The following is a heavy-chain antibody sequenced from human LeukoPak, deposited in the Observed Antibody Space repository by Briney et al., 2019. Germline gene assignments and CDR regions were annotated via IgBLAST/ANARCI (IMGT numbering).Heavy chain of an antibody. Sequence: GGSLRLSCAASGFTLSSHSMNWVRQAPGKGLEWVSSISSSSSYFYYADSVKGRFTISRDNAKNSLYLQMNSLRAEDTAVYYCASQQRDNWNSGSFDYWGQGTLVTVSS. CDR1: GFTLSSHS. D-gene: IGHD1-1*01. CDR3: ASQQRDNWNSGSFDY. J-gene: IGHJ4*02. CDR2: ISSSSSYF. V-gene: IGHV3-21*01.